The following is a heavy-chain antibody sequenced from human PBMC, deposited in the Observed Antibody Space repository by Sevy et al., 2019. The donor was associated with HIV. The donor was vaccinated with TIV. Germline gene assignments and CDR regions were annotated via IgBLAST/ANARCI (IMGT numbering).Heavy chain of an antibody. CDR3: ASLPNNYYDRGGYSGDDAFDI. V-gene: IGHV3-48*03. Sequence: GGSLRLSCAASGFTFSVYEMNWVRQAPGKGLEWIAYISSPPNTIYYADSVRGRFTISRDNSKNTRYLQMNSLRAEDTALYYCASLPNNYYDRGGYSGDDAFDIWGQGTMVTVSS. CDR1: GFTFSVYE. D-gene: IGHD3-22*01. CDR2: ISSPPNTI. J-gene: IGHJ3*02.